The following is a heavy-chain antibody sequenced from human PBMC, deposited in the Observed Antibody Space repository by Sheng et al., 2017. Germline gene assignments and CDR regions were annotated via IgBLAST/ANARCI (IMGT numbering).Heavy chain of an antibody. V-gene: IGHV4-38-2*01. J-gene: IGHJ4*02. Sequence: QVQLQESGPGLVKPSETLSLTCAVSGYSISSGYYWGWIRQPPGKGLEWIGSIYHSGSTYYNPSLKSRVTISVDTSKNQFSLKLSSVTAADTAVYYCARFSEGDGYGLGYWGQGTLVTVSS. CDR3: ARFSEGDGYGLGY. CDR2: IYHSGST. D-gene: IGHD5-12*01. CDR1: GYSISSGYY.